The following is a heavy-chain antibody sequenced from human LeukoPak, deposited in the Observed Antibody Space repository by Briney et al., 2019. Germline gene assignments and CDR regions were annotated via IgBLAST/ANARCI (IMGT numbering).Heavy chain of an antibody. Sequence: GGSLRLSCAASGFTFSSYAMSWFRQAPGKGLEWVSAISGSGGSTYYADSVKGRFTISRDNTKNTLSLQMNSLRAEDTAVYYCARDNGGTIFGVVTHRSDAFDIWGQGTMVTVSS. CDR2: ISGSGGST. J-gene: IGHJ3*02. CDR3: ARDNGGTIFGVVTHRSDAFDI. CDR1: GFTFSSYA. D-gene: IGHD3-3*01. V-gene: IGHV3-23*01.